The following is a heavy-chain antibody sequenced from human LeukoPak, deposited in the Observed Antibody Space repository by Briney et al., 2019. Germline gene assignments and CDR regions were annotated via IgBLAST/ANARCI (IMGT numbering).Heavy chain of an antibody. CDR3: ARGGGLRLFYYFDY. Sequence: PGGSLRLSCEASGFNFNTYSMAWVRQAPGKGLEWVANIKQDGSEKYYADSVKGRFTISRDNSKNTLYLQMNSLRAEDTAVYYCARGGGLRLFYYFDYWGQGTLVTVSS. CDR1: GFNFNTYS. D-gene: IGHD4-17*01. V-gene: IGHV3-7*01. J-gene: IGHJ4*02. CDR2: IKQDGSEK.